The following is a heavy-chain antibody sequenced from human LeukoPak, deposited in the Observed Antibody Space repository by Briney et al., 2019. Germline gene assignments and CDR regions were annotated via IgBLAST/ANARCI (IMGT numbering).Heavy chain of an antibody. Sequence: SEALSLTCTVSGGSIISSSYNWAWVRQPPGKGLEWIATIYHSGATYYNPSLKSRVTISVDTSKNQFSLKMSSVTAADTAVYYCARRYSNYFFDYWGQGTLVTVSS. J-gene: IGHJ4*02. D-gene: IGHD4-11*01. V-gene: IGHV4-39*07. CDR2: IYHSGAT. CDR1: GGSIISSSYN. CDR3: ARRYSNYFFDY.